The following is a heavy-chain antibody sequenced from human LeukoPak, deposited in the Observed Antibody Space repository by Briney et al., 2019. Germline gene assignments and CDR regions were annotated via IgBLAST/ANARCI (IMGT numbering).Heavy chain of an antibody. J-gene: IGHJ4*02. Sequence: GGSLRLSCAASGFTLSSYWMHWVRQAPGKGLVWVSRIKSDGRTNYADSVKGRFTISRDNAKNTVSLQMNSLRAEGTGVYYCARDNAMIRGVIGRDYWGQGTLVTVSS. CDR2: IKSDGRT. CDR3: ARDNAMIRGVIGRDY. CDR1: GFTLSSYW. V-gene: IGHV3-74*01. D-gene: IGHD3-10*01.